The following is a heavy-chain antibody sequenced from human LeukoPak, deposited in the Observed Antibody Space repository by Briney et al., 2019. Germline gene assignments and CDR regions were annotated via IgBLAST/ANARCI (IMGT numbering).Heavy chain of an antibody. V-gene: IGHV3-23*01. CDR2: INDRGGST. CDR3: AKHRETYGDSCLDDY. CDR1: RFTFSSYA. Sequence: GGSLRLSCAASRFTFSSYAMSWVRQAPGKGLEWVSSINDRGGSTYYADSVKGRITISRDNSKNTLYLQLNSLRVEDTAVYFCAKHRETYGDSCLDDYWGQGTLVTVSS. D-gene: IGHD4-17*01. J-gene: IGHJ4*02.